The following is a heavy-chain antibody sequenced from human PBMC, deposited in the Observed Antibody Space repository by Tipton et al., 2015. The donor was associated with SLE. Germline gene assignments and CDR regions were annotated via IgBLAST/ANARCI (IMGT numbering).Heavy chain of an antibody. V-gene: IGHV3-15*01. CDR2: IKSKADGGTT. CDR3: IPRGYSGY. J-gene: IGHJ4*02. Sequence: GSLRLSCTVSGFTFTNAWMSWVRQAPGKGLEWVGSIKSKADGGTTDYVAPVKGRFTMSRDDSKNTLYLQMNSLKTEDTAVYYCIPRGYSGYWGQGTLVTVSS. D-gene: IGHD5-12*01. CDR1: GFTFTNAW.